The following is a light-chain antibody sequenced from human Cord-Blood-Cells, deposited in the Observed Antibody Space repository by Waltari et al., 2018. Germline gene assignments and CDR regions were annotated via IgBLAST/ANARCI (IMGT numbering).Light chain of an antibody. Sequence: DIQMTQSPSTLSASVGDRVPITYRASQSISSWLAWYPQKPGEAPKLLICKASSIEGRVTSRFSGSGSRTEFTLTISSLQADDFATYYCQQYNSYPFTFGQGTKLEIK. V-gene: IGKV1-5*03. CDR3: QQYNSYPFT. CDR1: QSISSW. J-gene: IGKJ2*01. CDR2: KAS.